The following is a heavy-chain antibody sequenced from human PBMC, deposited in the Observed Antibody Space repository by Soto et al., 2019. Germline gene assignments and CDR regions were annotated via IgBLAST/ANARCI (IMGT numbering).Heavy chain of an antibody. Sequence: SVKVSCKASGGTFSSYAISWVRQAPGQGLEWMGGIIPIFGTANYAQKFQGRVTITADESTSTAYMELSSLRSEDTAVYYCARDTTVTTFAHNERNGAFDIWGQGTMVTVS. CDR1: GGTFSSYA. V-gene: IGHV1-69*13. D-gene: IGHD4-17*01. CDR3: ARDTTVTTFAHNERNGAFDI. CDR2: IIPIFGTA. J-gene: IGHJ3*02.